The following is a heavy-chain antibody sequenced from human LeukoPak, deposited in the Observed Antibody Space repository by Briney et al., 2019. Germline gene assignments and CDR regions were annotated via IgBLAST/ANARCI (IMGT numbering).Heavy chain of an antibody. CDR3: AKETGDSVYDNGDY. Sequence: GGSLRLSRAACGFTLSSYAMSWVRQAPAKGLEWVSGISGSGGSTYYADSVRGGFTLSRDNSKNTLYLQMNSLRAEDTGIYYCAKETGDSVYDNGDYWGQGTLVTVSS. CDR1: GFTLSSYA. V-gene: IGHV3-23*01. CDR2: ISGSGGST. J-gene: IGHJ4*02. D-gene: IGHD5/OR15-5a*01.